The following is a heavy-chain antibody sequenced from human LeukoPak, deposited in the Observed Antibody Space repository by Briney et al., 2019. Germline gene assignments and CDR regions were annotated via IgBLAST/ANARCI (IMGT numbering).Heavy chain of an antibody. J-gene: IGHJ4*02. Sequence: ASVKVSCKASGYTFTGYYMHWVRQAPGQGLAWMGWINPNSGGTNYAQKFQGRVTMTRDTSISTAYMELSRLRSDDTAVYYCARGLEQQLVLASLDYWGQGTLVTVSS. CDR2: INPNSGGT. V-gene: IGHV1-2*02. D-gene: IGHD6-13*01. CDR3: ARGLEQQLVLASLDY. CDR1: GYTFTGYY.